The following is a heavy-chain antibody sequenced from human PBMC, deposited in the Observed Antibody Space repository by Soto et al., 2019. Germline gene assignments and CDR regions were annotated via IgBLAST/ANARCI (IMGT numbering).Heavy chain of an antibody. CDR2: ISAPNGNT. CDR3: ARGRYADY. Sequence: QVHLVQSGAEVKKPGASVKVSWKASGYTFTSYGITGVRQAPVQGLEWLGWISAPNGNTDYAQKHQGIVIVTRDTSSSSAYRELRSLRSDDKPVYYCARGRYADYMGQGALLTVSS. D-gene: IGHD1-1*01. J-gene: IGHJ4*02. V-gene: IGHV1-18*01. CDR1: GYTFTSYG.